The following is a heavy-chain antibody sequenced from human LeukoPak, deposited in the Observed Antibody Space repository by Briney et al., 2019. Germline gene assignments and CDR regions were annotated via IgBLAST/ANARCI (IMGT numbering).Heavy chain of an antibody. CDR2: INHSGST. D-gene: IGHD5-24*01. J-gene: IGHJ3*02. Sequence: SETLSLTCAVYGGSFSGYYWSWIRQPPGKGLEWIGEINHSGSTNYNPSLKSRVTISVDTSKNQFSSKLSSVTAADTAVYYCARGGRWLRLIAFDIWGQGTMVTVSS. CDR3: ARGGRWLRLIAFDI. CDR1: GGSFSGYY. V-gene: IGHV4-34*01.